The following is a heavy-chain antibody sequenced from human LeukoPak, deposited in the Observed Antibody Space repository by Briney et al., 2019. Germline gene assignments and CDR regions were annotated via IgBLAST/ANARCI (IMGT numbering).Heavy chain of an antibody. D-gene: IGHD3-22*01. V-gene: IGHV4-59*01. CDR1: GAYISRYY. CDR3: ARDMRGDFYDTSGLNWFDP. J-gene: IGHJ5*02. Sequence: SETLSLTCTVSGAYISRYYWSWIRQPPGKGLDWIGSISYSATTNYNPSLMSRDTITVDTSKNQFSLKLSSVTAADTAVYYCARDMRGDFYDTSGLNWFDPWGQGTLVTVSS. CDR2: ISYSATT.